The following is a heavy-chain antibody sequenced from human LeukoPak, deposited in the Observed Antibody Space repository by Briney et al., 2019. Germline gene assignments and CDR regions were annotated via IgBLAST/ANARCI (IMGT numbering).Heavy chain of an antibody. D-gene: IGHD3-10*01. V-gene: IGHV7-4-1*02. J-gene: IGHJ4*02. CDR1: GYTFTSYA. CDR3: ARDMVRGVTQTRVFDY. CDR2: INTNTGNP. Sequence: ASVKVSCKASGYTFTSYAMNWVRQAPGQGLEWMGWINTNTGNPTYAQGFTGRFVFSLDTSVSTAYLQISSLKAEDTAVYYCARDMVRGVTQTRVFDYWGQGTLVTVSS.